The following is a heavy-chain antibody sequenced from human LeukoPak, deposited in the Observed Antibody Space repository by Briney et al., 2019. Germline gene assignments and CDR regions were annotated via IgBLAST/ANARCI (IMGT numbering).Heavy chain of an antibody. CDR1: GDTLSELS. J-gene: IGHJ4*02. D-gene: IGHD5/OR15-5a*01. CDR2: FDPEDGET. CDR3: AAGGVYSLLDH. V-gene: IGHV1-24*01. Sequence: GASVKVSCKVSGDTLSELSMHWVRQAPGKGLEWMGGFDPEDGETICAQKFQGRFTMTEDTSTDTAYMELRSLRSDDTVVYYCAAGGVYSLLDHWGQGTQVTVSS.